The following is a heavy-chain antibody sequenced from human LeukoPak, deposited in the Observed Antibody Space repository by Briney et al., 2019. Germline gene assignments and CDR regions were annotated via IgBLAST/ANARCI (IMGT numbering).Heavy chain of an antibody. CDR1: GFTFSSYS. CDR3: ARGPDPTGYAPDY. D-gene: IGHD1-1*01. J-gene: IGHJ4*02. V-gene: IGHV3-21*01. Sequence: GGSLRLSCAASGFTFSSYSMNWVRQAPGKGLEWVSSISSSSSYIYYADSVKGRLTISRDNAKNSLYLQMNSLRAEDTAVYYCARGPDPTGYAPDYWGQGTLVTVSS. CDR2: ISSSSSYI.